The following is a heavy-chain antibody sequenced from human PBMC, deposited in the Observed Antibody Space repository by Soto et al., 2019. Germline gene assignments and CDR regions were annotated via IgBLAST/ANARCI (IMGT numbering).Heavy chain of an antibody. CDR2: IWYDGSNK. CDR3: ARDNSSSWYGQTNWFDP. J-gene: IGHJ5*02. CDR1: GFTFSSYG. D-gene: IGHD6-13*01. V-gene: IGHV3-33*01. Sequence: GGSLRLSCAASGFTFSSYGTHWVRQAPGKGLEWVAVIWYDGSNKYYADSVKGRFTISRDNSKNTLYLQMNSLRAEDTAVYYCARDNSSSWYGQTNWFDPWGQGT.